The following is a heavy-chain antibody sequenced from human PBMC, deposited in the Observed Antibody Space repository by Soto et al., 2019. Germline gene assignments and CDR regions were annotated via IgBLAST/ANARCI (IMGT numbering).Heavy chain of an antibody. CDR2: IYYSGST. CDR3: AREGRIAAAGINWFDP. J-gene: IGHJ5*02. D-gene: IGHD6-13*01. Sequence: SETLSLTCTVSGGSISSYYWSWIRQPPGKGLEWIGYIYYSGSTNYNPSLKSRVTISVDTSKNQFSLKLSSVTAADTAVYYCAREGRIAAAGINWFDPWGQGTLVTVSS. CDR1: GGSISSYY. V-gene: IGHV4-59*01.